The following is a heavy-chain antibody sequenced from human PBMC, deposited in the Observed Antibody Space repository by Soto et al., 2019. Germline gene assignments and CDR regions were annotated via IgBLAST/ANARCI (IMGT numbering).Heavy chain of an antibody. J-gene: IGHJ6*02. CDR1: GGSFSGYY. Sequence: SETLSITCAVYGGSFSGYYWSWIRQPPGKGLEWIGEINHSGSTNYNPSLKSRVTISVDTSKNQFSLKLSSVTAADTAVYYCARDYSSPSQCIDVCGQATTVTGS. V-gene: IGHV4-34*01. CDR3: ARDYSSPSQCIDV. D-gene: IGHD6-13*01. CDR2: INHSGST.